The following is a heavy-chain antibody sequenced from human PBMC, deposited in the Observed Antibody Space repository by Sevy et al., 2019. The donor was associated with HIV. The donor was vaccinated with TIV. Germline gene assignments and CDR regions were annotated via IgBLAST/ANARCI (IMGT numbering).Heavy chain of an antibody. D-gene: IGHD5-18*01. CDR3: GRDEGGTAMVNAYYYYYGMDV. CDR2: IYHSGST. CDR1: GYSISSGYY. J-gene: IGHJ6*02. V-gene: IGHV4-38-2*02. Sequence: SETLSLTCTVSGYSISSGYYWGWIRQPPGKGLEWIGSIYHSGSTYYNPSLKSRVTISVDTSKNQFSLKLSSVTAADTAVYYCGRDEGGTAMVNAYYYYYGMDVWGQGTTVTVSS.